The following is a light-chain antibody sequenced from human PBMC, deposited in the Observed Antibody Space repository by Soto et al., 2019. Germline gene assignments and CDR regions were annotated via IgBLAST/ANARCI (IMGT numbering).Light chain of an antibody. Sequence: EVVTTQSPATLSVSPGVRATLSCRASQSISSNLAWYQQKPGQAPRLLIYGASTRATGIPARFSGSGSGTEFSLTISSLQSEDFAVYYCQQYNNWPFTFGPGTKVEIK. V-gene: IGKV3-15*01. CDR2: GAS. CDR1: QSISSN. J-gene: IGKJ3*01. CDR3: QQYNNWPFT.